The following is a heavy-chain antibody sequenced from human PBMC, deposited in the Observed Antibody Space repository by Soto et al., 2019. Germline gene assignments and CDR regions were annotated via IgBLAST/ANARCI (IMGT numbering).Heavy chain of an antibody. J-gene: IGHJ6*03. Sequence: ASVKVSCKASGYTFTSYAMHWVRQAPGQRLEWMGWINAGNGNTKYSQKFQGRVTITRDTSASTAYMELSSLRSEDTAVYYCARDVITIFGVARDYYHYFMDVWGKGTTVIVSS. V-gene: IGHV1-3*01. CDR2: INAGNGNT. CDR3: ARDVITIFGVARDYYHYFMDV. D-gene: IGHD3-3*01. CDR1: GYTFTSYA.